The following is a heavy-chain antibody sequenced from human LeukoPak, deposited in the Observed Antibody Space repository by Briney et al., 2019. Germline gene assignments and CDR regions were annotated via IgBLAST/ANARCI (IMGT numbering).Heavy chain of an antibody. CDR2: IYTSGST. V-gene: IGHV4-61*02. Sequence: SQTLSLTCTVSGGSISSGSYYWSWIRQPAGKGLEWIGRIYTSGSTNYNPSLKSRVTISVDTSKNQFSLKLSSVTAADTAVYYCAREQPDSSGSKVYYYYYMDVWGKGITVTVSS. J-gene: IGHJ6*03. CDR1: GGSISSGSYY. CDR3: AREQPDSSGSKVYYYYYMDV. D-gene: IGHD3-22*01.